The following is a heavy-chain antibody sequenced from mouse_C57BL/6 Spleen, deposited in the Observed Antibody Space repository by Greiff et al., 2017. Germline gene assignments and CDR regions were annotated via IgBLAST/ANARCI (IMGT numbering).Heavy chain of an antibody. D-gene: IGHD2-5*01. CDR1: GISITTGNYR. V-gene: IGHV3-5*01. CDR2: IYYSGTI. J-gene: IGHJ2*01. Sequence: EVQLQQSGPGLVKPSQTVFLTCTVTGISITTGNYRWSWIRQFPGNKLEWIGYIYYSGTITYNPSLTSRTTLTRDTHKNPFFLEMNSLTAEDTATYYCARSNYYFGYWGQGTTLTGSS. CDR3: ARSNYYFGY.